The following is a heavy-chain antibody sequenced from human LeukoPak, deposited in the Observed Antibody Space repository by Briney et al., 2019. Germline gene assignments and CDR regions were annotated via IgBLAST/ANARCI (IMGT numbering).Heavy chain of an antibody. V-gene: IGHV1-46*01. CDR1: GYTFTGYY. CDR3: AKDSKPAAGPFDY. J-gene: IGHJ4*02. Sequence: ASVKVSCKASGYTFTGYYMHWVRQAPGQGLEWMGIINPSGGSTSYAQKFQGRVTMTRDTSTSTVYMELSSLRSEDTAVYYCAKDSKPAAGPFDYWGQGTLVTVSS. CDR2: INPSGGST. D-gene: IGHD6-13*01.